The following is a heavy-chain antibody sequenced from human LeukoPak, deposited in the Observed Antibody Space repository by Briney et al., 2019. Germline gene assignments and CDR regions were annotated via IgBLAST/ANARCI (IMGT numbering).Heavy chain of an antibody. CDR3: ARVARYYYYGMDV. Sequence: SETLSLTCAVYGGSFSGYYWSWIRQPPGKGLEWIGEINHSGSTNYNPSLKSRVTILVDTSKNQFSLKLSSVTAADTAVYYCARVARYYYYGMDVWGQGTTVTVSS. CDR1: GGSFSGYY. V-gene: IGHV4-34*01. CDR2: INHSGST. J-gene: IGHJ6*02.